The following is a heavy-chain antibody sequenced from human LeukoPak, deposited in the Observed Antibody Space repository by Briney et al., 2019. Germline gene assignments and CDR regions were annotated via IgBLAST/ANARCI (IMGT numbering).Heavy chain of an antibody. CDR2: INSNSGGT. CDR1: GYTFTGYY. V-gene: IGHV1-2*02. CDR3: ARDRVVGLGIDNAFDI. D-gene: IGHD2-15*01. Sequence: ASVKVSCKASGYTFTGYYMHWVRQAPGQGLEWMGWINSNSGGTNYAQKFQGRVTMTRDTSISTAYMELSSLRSEDTDVFYCARDRVVGLGIDNAFDIWGHGTMVTVSS. J-gene: IGHJ3*02.